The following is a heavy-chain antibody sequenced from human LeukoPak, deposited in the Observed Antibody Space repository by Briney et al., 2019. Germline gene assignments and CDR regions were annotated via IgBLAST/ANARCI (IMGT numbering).Heavy chain of an antibody. V-gene: IGHV4-59*01. CDR2: IYYSGST. Sequence: SETLSFTCTVSGGSISSYYWSWIRQPPGKGLEWIGYIYYSGSTNYNPSLKSRVTISVDTSKNQFSLKLSSVTAADTAVYYCARTRYFDWLFRFDYWGQGTLVTVSS. J-gene: IGHJ4*02. CDR3: ARTRYFDWLFRFDY. CDR1: GGSISSYY. D-gene: IGHD3-9*01.